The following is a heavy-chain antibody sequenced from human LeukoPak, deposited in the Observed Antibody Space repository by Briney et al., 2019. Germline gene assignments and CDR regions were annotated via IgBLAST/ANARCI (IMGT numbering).Heavy chain of an antibody. CDR1: GGSFSGYY. V-gene: IGHV4-34*01. CDR2: INHSGST. D-gene: IGHD6-13*01. J-gene: IGHJ5*02. CDR3: ARPYSSSWYRHNWLDP. Sequence: PSETLSLTCAVYGGSFSGYYWSWIRQPPGKGLEWIGEINHSGSTNYNPSLKSRVTISVDTSKNQFSLKLSSVTAADTAVYYCARPYSSSWYRHNWLDPWGQGTLVTVSS.